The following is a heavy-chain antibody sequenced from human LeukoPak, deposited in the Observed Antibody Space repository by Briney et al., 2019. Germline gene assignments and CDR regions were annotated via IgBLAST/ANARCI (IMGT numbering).Heavy chain of an antibody. D-gene: IGHD1-26*01. Sequence: GGSLRLSCAASGFSFSNAWMNWVRQAPGKGLEWVGRIKRKTDGGTSEYAAPVKGRFSLPRDDSTNTLYLEMNSLKTEDTGIYYCTKEGYYYIADWGQGSLVTVSS. CDR2: IKRKTDGGTS. CDR1: GFSFSNAW. V-gene: IGHV3-15*01. CDR3: TKEGYYYIAD. J-gene: IGHJ4*02.